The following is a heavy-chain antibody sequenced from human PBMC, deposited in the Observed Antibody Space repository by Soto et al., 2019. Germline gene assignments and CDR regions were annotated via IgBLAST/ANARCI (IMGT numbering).Heavy chain of an antibody. J-gene: IGHJ4*02. CDR1: GFTFSSYW. CDR2: INSDGSST. V-gene: IGHV3-74*01. CDR3: ARVAYYDSSGYSPLPDY. D-gene: IGHD3-22*01. Sequence: GGSLRLSCAASGFTFSSYWMHWVRQAPGKGLVWVSRINSDGSSTSYADSVKGRFTISRDNAKNTLYLQMNSLRAEDTAVYYCARVAYYDSSGYSPLPDYWGQGTLVTVSS.